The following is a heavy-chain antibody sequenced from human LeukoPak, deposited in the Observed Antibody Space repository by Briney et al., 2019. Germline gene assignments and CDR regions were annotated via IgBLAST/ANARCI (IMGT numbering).Heavy chain of an antibody. V-gene: IGHV1-2*02. CDR3: ARGGYCSSTSCYMVFDY. J-gene: IGHJ4*02. D-gene: IGHD2-2*02. CDR2: INPNSGST. CDR1: GYTFSGYY. Sequence: ASVKVSCKASGYTFSGYYMHWVRQAPGQGLEWMGWINPNSGSTNYAQKFQGRVTMTRDTSISTAYMELSSLRSDDTAVYYCARGGYCSSTSCYMVFDYWGQGTLVTVSS.